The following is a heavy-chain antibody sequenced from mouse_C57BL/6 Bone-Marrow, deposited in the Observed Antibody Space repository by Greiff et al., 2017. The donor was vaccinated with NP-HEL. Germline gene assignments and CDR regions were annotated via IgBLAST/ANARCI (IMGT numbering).Heavy chain of an antibody. Sequence: QVQLKESGAELARPGASVKLSCKASGYTFTSYGISWVKQRTGQGLEWIGEIYPRSGNTYYNEKFKGKATLTSDKSSSTAYMELRSLTSEDSAVYFCARFRYDYDDYWGQGTTLTVSS. CDR2: IYPRSGNT. D-gene: IGHD2-4*01. CDR1: GYTFTSYG. V-gene: IGHV1-81*01. J-gene: IGHJ2*01. CDR3: ARFRYDYDDY.